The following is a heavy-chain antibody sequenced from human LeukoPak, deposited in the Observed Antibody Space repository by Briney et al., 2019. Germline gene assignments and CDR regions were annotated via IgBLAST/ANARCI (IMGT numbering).Heavy chain of an antibody. Sequence: GGSLRLSCAVSGFTFTSSAMNWVRQAPGKGLEWVSASGTAGDTYYADSVKGRFTISRDNSKNTLYLQMTSLRTEDTAVYYCAKKTPGTHPFDFWGQGTLVTVSP. D-gene: IGHD6-13*01. CDR3: AKKTPGTHPFDF. CDR1: GFTFTSSA. V-gene: IGHV3-23*01. CDR2: SGTAGDT. J-gene: IGHJ4*02.